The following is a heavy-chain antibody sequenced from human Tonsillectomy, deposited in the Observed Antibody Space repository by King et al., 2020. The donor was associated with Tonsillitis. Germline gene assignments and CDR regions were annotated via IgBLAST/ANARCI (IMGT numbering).Heavy chain of an antibody. CDR3: ARVNGIAVATFDF. Sequence: VQLQQWGAGLLKPSETLSLTCAVYGGSFSGYYWSWIRQPPGKGREWIGEINHSGRTNYNPSLESRVTVSVDTSKNQFSLNLNSVTTADTAVYYCARVNGIAVATFDFWGQGTLVTVSS. J-gene: IGHJ4*02. CDR1: GGSFSGYY. V-gene: IGHV4-34*01. CDR2: INHSGRT. D-gene: IGHD6-19*01.